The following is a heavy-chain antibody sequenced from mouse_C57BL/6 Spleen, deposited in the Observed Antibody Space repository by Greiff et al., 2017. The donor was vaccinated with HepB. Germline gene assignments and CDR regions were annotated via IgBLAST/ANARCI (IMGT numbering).Heavy chain of an antibody. V-gene: IGHV5-9*01. CDR1: GFTFSSYT. Sequence: EVKLMESGGGLVKPGGSLKLSCAASGFTFSSYTMSWVRQTPEKRLEWVATISGGGGNTYYPDSVKGRFTISRDTAKNTLYLQMSSLRSEDTALYYCARHDYDDAMDYWGQGTSVTVSS. CDR2: ISGGGGNT. CDR3: ARHDYDDAMDY. D-gene: IGHD2-4*01. J-gene: IGHJ4*01.